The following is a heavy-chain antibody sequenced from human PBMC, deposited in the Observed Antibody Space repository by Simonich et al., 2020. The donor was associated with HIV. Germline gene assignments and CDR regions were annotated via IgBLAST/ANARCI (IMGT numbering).Heavy chain of an antibody. CDR3: ARHMCSVISCSEGYNWFDP. V-gene: IGHV4-34*01. D-gene: IGHD2-2*01. CDR1: GGSFINYY. CDR2: VNHSGST. J-gene: IGHJ5*02. Sequence: QVQLQQWGAGLLKPSETLSLTCAVYGGSFINYYWSWIRQPPGKGLEWIGEVNHSGSTRYNPSHKSRVTISVDTSKNQFSLKLSSVTAADTAFYYCARHMCSVISCSEGYNWFDPWGQGTQVIVSS.